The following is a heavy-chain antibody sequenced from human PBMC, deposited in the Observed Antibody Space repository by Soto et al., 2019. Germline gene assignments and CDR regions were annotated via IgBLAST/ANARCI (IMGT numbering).Heavy chain of an antibody. CDR1: GGSISSYY. J-gene: IGHJ4*02. CDR2: IYYSVST. CDR3: ARRYGPGFDY. V-gene: IGHV4-59*08. D-gene: IGHD4-17*01. Sequence: SETLSLTCTVSGGSISSYYWSWIRQPPGKGLEWIGYIYYSVSTNYNPSLKSRVTISVDTSKNQFSLKLSSVTAADTAVYYCARRYGPGFDYWGQGTLVTVSS.